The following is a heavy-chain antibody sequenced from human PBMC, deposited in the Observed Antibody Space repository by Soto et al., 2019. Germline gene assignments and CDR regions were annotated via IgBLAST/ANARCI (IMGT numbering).Heavy chain of an antibody. D-gene: IGHD6-13*01. J-gene: IGHJ6*02. CDR1: GFSFSTSA. CDR2: ISGSGGSS. CDR3: AKVTKRAAAGRYEYYKYGMDV. V-gene: IGHV3-23*01. Sequence: LMRSCSAAGFSFSTSAITWVRQAPGPGLEWVSVISGSGGSSYYAASVKGRFTISRDNSKNTLFLQMNGLRAEDTAVYYCAKVTKRAAAGRYEYYKYGMDVWGQGTTVTVSS.